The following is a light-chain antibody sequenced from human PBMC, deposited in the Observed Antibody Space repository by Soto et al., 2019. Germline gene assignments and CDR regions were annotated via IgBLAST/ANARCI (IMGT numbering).Light chain of an antibody. CDR2: DAS. J-gene: IGKJ2*01. Sequence: DIQMTQSPSSLSASVGDRVTITCQASQDISNYLNWYQQKPGKAPKLLIYDASNLETGVPSRFSGSGSGTDFTFTISSLQPEDIATYYCQHYGGSPYTLGQGTKVEIK. V-gene: IGKV1-33*01. CDR1: QDISNY. CDR3: QHYGGSPYT.